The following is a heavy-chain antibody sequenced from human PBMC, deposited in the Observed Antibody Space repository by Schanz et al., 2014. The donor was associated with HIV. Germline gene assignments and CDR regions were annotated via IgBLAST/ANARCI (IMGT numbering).Heavy chain of an antibody. J-gene: IGHJ6*02. Sequence: QVQVVESGGCVVQPGRSLRLSCAASEFIFSSYGIHWVRQAPGKGLEWVAVISNDGSNEYYADSVKGRFTLSRDNSENTVYLQMNSLRAEDTAVYYCAKEWYYGAGSMDYGLDVWGQGTTVTVSS. D-gene: IGHD3-10*01. CDR1: EFIFSSYG. CDR2: ISNDGSNE. CDR3: AKEWYYGAGSMDYGLDV. V-gene: IGHV3-30*18.